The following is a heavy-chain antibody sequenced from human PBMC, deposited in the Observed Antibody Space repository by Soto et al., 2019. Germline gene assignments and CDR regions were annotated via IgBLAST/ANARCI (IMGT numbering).Heavy chain of an antibody. J-gene: IGHJ4*02. Sequence: QVQLQESGPGLVKPSQTLSLTCTVSGGSISSGGYYWSWIRQHPGKGLEWIGYIYYSGSTYYNPSLKNRVTISVDTSKNQFSLKLSSVTAADTAVYYCATDYYGSGRPFDYWGQGTLVTVSS. CDR1: GGSISSGGYY. CDR2: IYYSGST. D-gene: IGHD3-10*01. CDR3: ATDYYGSGRPFDY. V-gene: IGHV4-31*03.